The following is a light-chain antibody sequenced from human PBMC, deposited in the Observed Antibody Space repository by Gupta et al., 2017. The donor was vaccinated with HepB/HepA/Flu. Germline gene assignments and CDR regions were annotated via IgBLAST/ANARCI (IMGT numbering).Light chain of an antibody. Sequence: EIVLTPSPGTLSLSPGERATLSCRASQIFGSNYLAWYQQKPGQAPRLLIYGASSRATGIPDRFSGSGSGTDFTLTISRLEPEDFAMYYCQQYGSSPLTLGQGTKVEMK. CDR1: QIFGSNY. V-gene: IGKV3-20*01. CDR2: GAS. J-gene: IGKJ1*01. CDR3: QQYGSSPLT.